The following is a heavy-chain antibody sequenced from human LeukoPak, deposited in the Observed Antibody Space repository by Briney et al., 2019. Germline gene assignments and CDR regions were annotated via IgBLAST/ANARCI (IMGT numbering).Heavy chain of an antibody. CDR3: ARVPDSYGFSYFDY. J-gene: IGHJ4*02. CDR1: GFTFSSYE. CDR2: ISSSGSTI. Sequence: GGSLRLSCAASGFTFSSYEMNWVRQAPGKGLEWVSYISSSGSTIYYADSVKGRFTISRDNAKNSLYLQMNSLRAEDTAVYYCARVPDSYGFSYFDYWGQGTLVTVSS. D-gene: IGHD5-18*01. V-gene: IGHV3-48*03.